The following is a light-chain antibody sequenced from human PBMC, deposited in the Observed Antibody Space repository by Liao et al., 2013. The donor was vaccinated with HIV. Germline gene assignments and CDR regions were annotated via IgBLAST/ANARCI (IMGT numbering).Light chain of an antibody. CDR2: RDT. CDR3: QVWDSSSDHYYV. Sequence: SYELTQPPSVSVSLGQMARITCSGELLPRKYAYWYQQKPGQAPVLVVRRDTERPSGIPERFSGSNSGNTATLTISRVEAGDEADYYCQVWDSSSDHYYVFGTGTKVTVL. V-gene: IGLV3-21*02. CDR1: LLPRKY. J-gene: IGLJ1*01.